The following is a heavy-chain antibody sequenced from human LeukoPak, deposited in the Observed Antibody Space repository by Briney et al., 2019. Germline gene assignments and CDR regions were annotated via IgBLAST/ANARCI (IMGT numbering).Heavy chain of an antibody. Sequence: SETLSLTCTVSGYSISSGYYWGWIRQPPGKGLQWIGTIYHGGSTFYNPSLKSRVTISVDTSKNQFSLRLTSVIAADTAVYYCARGQARLAWFDPWGQGTLVTVSS. CDR1: GYSISSGYY. CDR2: IYHGGST. V-gene: IGHV4-38-2*02. CDR3: ARGQARLAWFDP. D-gene: IGHD6-19*01. J-gene: IGHJ5*02.